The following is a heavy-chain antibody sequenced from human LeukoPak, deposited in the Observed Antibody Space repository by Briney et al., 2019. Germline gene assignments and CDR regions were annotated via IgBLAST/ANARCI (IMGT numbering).Heavy chain of an antibody. D-gene: IGHD3-16*01. J-gene: IGHJ4*02. Sequence: GGSLRLPCTASGIMFSGYWMSWVRQAPGKGLEWVANIKQHGTEEYYVDSVKGRFTISRDDAKKSVYLQMNSLRAEDTAVYYCASDGGPFDHWGQGILVTVAS. CDR1: GIMFSGYW. CDR2: IKQHGTEE. V-gene: IGHV3-7*01. CDR3: ASDGGPFDH.